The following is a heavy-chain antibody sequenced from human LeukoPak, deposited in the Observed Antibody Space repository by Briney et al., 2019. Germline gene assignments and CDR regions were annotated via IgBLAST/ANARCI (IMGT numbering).Heavy chain of an antibody. J-gene: IGHJ6*03. CDR2: IRYDGNDK. CDR3: AKDERVILTNMDV. D-gene: IGHD2-21*01. Sequence: GGSLRLSCAASGFMFRGYGMHWVRQAPGKGLEWVAFIRYDGNDKQYADSVKGRFTISRDNSKNTLHLQMNSLRTEDTAVYYCAKDERVILTNMDVWGKGTTVTISS. V-gene: IGHV3-30*02. CDR1: GFMFRGYG.